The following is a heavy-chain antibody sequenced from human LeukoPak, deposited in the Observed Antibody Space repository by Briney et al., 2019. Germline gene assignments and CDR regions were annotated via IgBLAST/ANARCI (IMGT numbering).Heavy chain of an antibody. J-gene: IGHJ5*02. CDR2: ISGSGGST. V-gene: IGHV3-23*01. Sequence: GGSLRLSCAASGFTFSSYAMSWVRQAPGKGLEWVSAISGSGGSTYYAGSVKGQFTISRDNSKNTLYLQMNSLRAEDTAVYYCAKAQDPTYYYGSGSPLDWFDPGGQGTLVTVSS. CDR1: GFTFSSYA. CDR3: AKAQDPTYYYGSGSPLDWFDP. D-gene: IGHD3-10*01.